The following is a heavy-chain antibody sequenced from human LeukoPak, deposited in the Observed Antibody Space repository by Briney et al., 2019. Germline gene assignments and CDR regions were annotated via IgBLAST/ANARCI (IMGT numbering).Heavy chain of an antibody. D-gene: IGHD2-15*01. CDR2: IVVGSGNT. V-gene: IGHV1-58*02. CDR3: AADGVVVAATSSPHYYYYGMDV. J-gene: IGHJ6*02. CDR1: GFTFTSSA. Sequence: GASVKVSCKASGFTFTSSAMQWVRQARGQRLEWIGWIVVGSGNTNYAQKFQERVTITRDMSTSTAYMELSSPRFEDTAVYYCAADGVVVAATSSPHYYYYGMDVWGQGTTVTVSS.